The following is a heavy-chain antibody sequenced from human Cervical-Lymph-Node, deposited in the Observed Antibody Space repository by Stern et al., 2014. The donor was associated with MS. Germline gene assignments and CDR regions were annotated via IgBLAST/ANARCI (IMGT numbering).Heavy chain of an antibody. D-gene: IGHD3-10*01. V-gene: IGHV3-30-3*01. CDR1: GFAFSTSA. CDR2: VSYDGTQR. CDR3: ARGGRGVGLEY. J-gene: IGHJ4*02. Sequence: VQLESTGGGVVPPGRPLSLSCVASGFAFSTSAMLWVRQAPGKGLEWVAFVSYDGTQRNSTDSVKARFTISRDNSKNTLYLHMNSLRDEDTAVYFCARGGRGVGLEYWGQGALVTVSS.